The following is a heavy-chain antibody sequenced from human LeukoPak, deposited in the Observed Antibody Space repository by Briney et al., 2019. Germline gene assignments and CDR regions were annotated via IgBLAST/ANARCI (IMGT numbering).Heavy chain of an antibody. Sequence: PSETLSLTFSVYGGSISSYYWSWIRQPAGKGLEWIGRTYSRGSTNYNPSLKSRVTMSVDTSKNQFSLKLSSVTAADTAVYYCARSRGDSGWYPWYFDLWGRGTLVTVSS. J-gene: IGHJ2*01. CDR3: ARSRGDSGWYPWYFDL. CDR2: TYSRGST. CDR1: GGSISSYY. V-gene: IGHV4-4*07. D-gene: IGHD6-19*01.